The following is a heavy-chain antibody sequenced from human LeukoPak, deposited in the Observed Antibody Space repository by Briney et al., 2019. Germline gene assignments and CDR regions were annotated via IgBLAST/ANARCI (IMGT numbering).Heavy chain of an antibody. CDR2: IYYSGST. D-gene: IGHD3-10*01. V-gene: IGHV4-30-4*01. J-gene: IGHJ4*02. CDR3: ARAMVRDPLDDY. CDR1: GGSISSGDYY. Sequence: PSETLSLTCTVSGGSISSGDYYWSWIRQPPGKGLEWIGYIYYSGSTYYNPSLKSRVTISVDTSKNQFSPKLSSVTAADTAVYYCARAMVRDPLDDYWGQGTLVTVSS.